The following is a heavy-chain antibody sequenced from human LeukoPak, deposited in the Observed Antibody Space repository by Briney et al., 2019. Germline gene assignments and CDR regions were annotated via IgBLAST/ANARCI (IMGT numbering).Heavy chain of an antibody. CDR3: ATQSITLVVVISPFDY. V-gene: IGHV3-30*02. Sequence: SGGSLRLSCAASGLTFSNFPMHWVRQPPGKGLEWVALIQDDGATTNYADSVRGRFTISRDNSKSTVYLQMNSLKPDDTAVYYCATQSITLVVVISPFDYWGQETLVTVSS. J-gene: IGHJ4*02. CDR1: GLTFSNFP. CDR2: IQDDGATT. D-gene: IGHD3-22*01.